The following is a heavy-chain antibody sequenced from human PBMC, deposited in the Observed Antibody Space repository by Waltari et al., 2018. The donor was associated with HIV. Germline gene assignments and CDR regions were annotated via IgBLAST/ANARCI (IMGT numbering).Heavy chain of an antibody. CDR1: GFTFSSYA. J-gene: IGHJ4*02. Sequence: EVQLLESGGGLVQPGGSLRLSCAASGFTFSSYAMSWVRQAPGKGLEWVSAISGSGGSTYYADSVKGRFTISRDNSKNTLYLQMNSLRAEDTAVYYCAKDRALDPSPWSVRECDYWGQGTLVTVSS. CDR3: AKDRALDPSPWSVRECDY. V-gene: IGHV3-23*01. D-gene: IGHD3-10*01. CDR2: ISGSGGST.